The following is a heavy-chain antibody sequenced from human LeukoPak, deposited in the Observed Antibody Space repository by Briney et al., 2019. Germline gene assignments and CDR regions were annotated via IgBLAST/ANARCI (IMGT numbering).Heavy chain of an antibody. CDR3: AKTGTGVGSPHFDY. J-gene: IGHJ4*02. CDR2: IIPIFGTA. D-gene: IGHD3-10*01. CDR1: GGTFSSYA. V-gene: IGHV1-69*13. Sequence: ASVKVSCTASGGTFSSYAISWVRQAPGQGLEWMGGIIPIFGTANYAQKFQGRVTITADESTSTAYMELSSLRSEDTAVYYCAKTGTGVGSPHFDYWGQGTLVTVSS.